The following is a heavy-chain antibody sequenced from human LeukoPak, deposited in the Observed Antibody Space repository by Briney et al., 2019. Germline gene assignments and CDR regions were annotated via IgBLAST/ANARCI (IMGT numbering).Heavy chain of an antibody. D-gene: IGHD2-2*01. V-gene: IGHV1-18*01. CDR1: GYTFTSYG. CDR3: ARVNTPEDPGYCSSTSCSNLNWFDP. Sequence: ASVNVSCKASGYTFTSYGISWVRQAPGQGLEWMGWISAYNGNTNYAQKLQGRVTMTTDTSTSTAYMELRSLRSDDTAVYYCARVNTPEDPGYCSSTSCSNLNWFDPWGQGTLVTVSS. J-gene: IGHJ5*02. CDR2: ISAYNGNT.